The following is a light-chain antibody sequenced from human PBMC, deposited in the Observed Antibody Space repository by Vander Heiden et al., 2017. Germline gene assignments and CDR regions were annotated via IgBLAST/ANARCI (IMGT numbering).Light chain of an antibody. CDR2: DAS. CDR1: QSVSSY. Sequence: EIVLTQSPATLSLSPGERATLSCRASQSVSSYLAWYQQKPGQAPRLLIYDASNRATGIQARFSGSGDGTDFTLTISSREPEDFAVYYCQQRSNGPPEITFGQGTRLEIK. V-gene: IGKV3-11*01. CDR3: QQRSNGPPEIT. J-gene: IGKJ5*01.